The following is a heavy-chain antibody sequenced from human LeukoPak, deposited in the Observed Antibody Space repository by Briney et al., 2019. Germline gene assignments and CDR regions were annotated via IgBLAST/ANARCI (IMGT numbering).Heavy chain of an antibody. Sequence: GGSLRLSCAASGFTFSSYAMHWVRQAPGKGLEWVAVISYDGSNKYYADSVKGRFTISRDNSKNTLYLQMNSLRAEDTAVYYCASPPDYDSSGYYLDYWGQGTLVTVSS. CDR2: ISYDGSNK. CDR3: ASPPDYDSSGYYLDY. V-gene: IGHV3-30-3*01. CDR1: GFTFSSYA. J-gene: IGHJ4*02. D-gene: IGHD3-22*01.